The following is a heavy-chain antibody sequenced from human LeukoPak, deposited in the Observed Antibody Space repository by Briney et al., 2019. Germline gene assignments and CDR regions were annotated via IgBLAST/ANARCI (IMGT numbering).Heavy chain of an antibody. CDR2: INAGYGNT. D-gene: IGHD2-2*01. Sequence: GASVKVSCKASGYTFTSYAMHWVRQAPGQRLEWMGWINAGYGNTKYSQKFQGRVTITRDTSASTAYMELSSLRSEDTAVYYCARAYRYCSSTSCYSFDYWGQGTLVTVSS. CDR3: ARAYRYCSSTSCYSFDY. V-gene: IGHV1-3*01. CDR1: GYTFTSYA. J-gene: IGHJ4*02.